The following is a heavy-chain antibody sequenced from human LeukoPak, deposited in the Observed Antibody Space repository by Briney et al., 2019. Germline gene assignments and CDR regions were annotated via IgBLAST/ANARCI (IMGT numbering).Heavy chain of an antibody. J-gene: IGHJ4*02. CDR3: ARDLGQNFDY. Sequence: SETLSLTCTVSGGSISSYDWSWIRQPPGKGLEWIGYISYSGSTNYNPSLRSRVTISVDTSKNQFSLKLSSVTAADTAVYYCARDLGQNFDYWGQGTLVTVSS. CDR1: GGSISSYD. CDR2: ISYSGST. V-gene: IGHV4-59*12.